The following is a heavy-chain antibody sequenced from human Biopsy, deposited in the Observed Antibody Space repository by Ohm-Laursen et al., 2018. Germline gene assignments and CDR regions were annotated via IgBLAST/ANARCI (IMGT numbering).Heavy chain of an antibody. V-gene: IGHV3-21*01. CDR3: ARSRGSSGIATIYYYGMDV. CDR2: ISGTRNYI. D-gene: IGHD3-10*01. Sequence: SLRLSCTASGFTFSKFSMIWVRQAPGKGLEWVSSISGTRNYIYYRDSVKGRFPISRDNAKNSLYLQMNSLRAEDTAVYYCARSRGSSGIATIYYYGMDVWGQGTTVTVSS. CDR1: GFTFSKFS. J-gene: IGHJ6*02.